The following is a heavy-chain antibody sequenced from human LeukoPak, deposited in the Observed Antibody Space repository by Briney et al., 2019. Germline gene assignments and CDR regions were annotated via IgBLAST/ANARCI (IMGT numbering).Heavy chain of an antibody. Sequence: GGSLRLSCAASGFTFSSYSMNWVRQAPGKGLEWVSSISSSSSYIYYADSVKGRFTISRDNAENSLYLQMNSLRAEDTAVYYCARAIAVAGPFDYWGQGTLVTVSS. CDR3: ARAIAVAGPFDY. CDR2: ISSSSSYI. J-gene: IGHJ4*02. V-gene: IGHV3-21*01. CDR1: GFTFSSYS. D-gene: IGHD6-19*01.